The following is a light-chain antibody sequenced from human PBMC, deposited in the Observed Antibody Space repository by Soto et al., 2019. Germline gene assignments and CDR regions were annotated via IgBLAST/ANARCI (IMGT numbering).Light chain of an antibody. CDR2: GAS. CDR3: QQRHMWPIA. V-gene: IGKV3-15*01. J-gene: IGKJ5*01. CDR1: QTVSSN. Sequence: RVMTEAPVTRSASPGERAKLSCRASQTVSSNLAWYQQKPGQSPRLLIYGASTRATGIPARFSGSGSGTEFTLTISRLQSEASAVYCWQQRHMWPIAFGLGTRWRL.